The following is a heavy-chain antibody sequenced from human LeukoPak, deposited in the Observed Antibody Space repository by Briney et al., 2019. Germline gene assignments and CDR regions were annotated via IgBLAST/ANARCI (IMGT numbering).Heavy chain of an antibody. CDR1: GGSISRDY. CDR2: VYYNGDI. D-gene: IGHD1-26*01. V-gene: IGHV4-59*08. Sequence: SETLSLTCTVSGGSISRDYWSWIRQPPGKGLEWIGHVYYNGDITYNSSLGSRLTISVDTSKTHFSLRLTSLTAADTAVYYCAKFRPSGNSWVALDIWGQGTMVTVSS. J-gene: IGHJ3*02. CDR3: AKFRPSGNSWVALDI.